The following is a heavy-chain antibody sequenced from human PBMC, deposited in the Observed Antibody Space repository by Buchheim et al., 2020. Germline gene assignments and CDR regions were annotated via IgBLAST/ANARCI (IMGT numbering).Heavy chain of an antibody. Sequence: EVQLVESGGGLVQPGGSLRLSCAASGFTFSSYSMNWVRQAPGKGLEWVSYISSSSSTIYYADSVKGRLTLSRENAKNQLYRQMNSLRAEDTAVYYCARGGCSSTSCYTGDPYYYYMDVWGKGTT. V-gene: IGHV3-48*01. D-gene: IGHD2-2*02. CDR1: GFTFSSYS. CDR3: ARGGCSSTSCYTGDPYYYYMDV. CDR2: ISSSSSTI. J-gene: IGHJ6*03.